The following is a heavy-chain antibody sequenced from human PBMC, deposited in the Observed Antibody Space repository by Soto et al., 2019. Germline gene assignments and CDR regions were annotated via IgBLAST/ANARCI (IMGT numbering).Heavy chain of an antibody. D-gene: IGHD3-22*01. J-gene: IGHJ4*02. CDR3: AKPLSVGYYDSSGHYSGYFDY. CDR1: GFTFSSYG. CDR2: ISYDGSNK. Sequence: GGSLRLSCAASGFTFSSYGMHWVRQAPGKGLEWVAVISYDGSNKYYADSVKGRFTISRDNSKNTLYLQMNSLRAEDTAVYYCAKPLSVGYYDSSGHYSGYFDYWGQGTLVTVSS. V-gene: IGHV3-30*18.